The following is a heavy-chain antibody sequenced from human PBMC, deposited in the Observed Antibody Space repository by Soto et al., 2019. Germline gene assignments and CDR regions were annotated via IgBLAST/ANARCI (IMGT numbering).Heavy chain of an antibody. CDR1: GYRFKSYG. V-gene: IGHV1-18*01. Sequence: ASVKVSCKASGYRFKSYGIGWVRQAPWRGPEWVGWIKVDNGDTKYAEKLQGRVTLTTDTSTDTAYMELRNLRSDDTAFYYCARSRYYFEYWGQGTLVTVSS. CDR2: IKVDNGDT. J-gene: IGHJ4*02. CDR3: ARSRYYFEY. D-gene: IGHD3-9*01.